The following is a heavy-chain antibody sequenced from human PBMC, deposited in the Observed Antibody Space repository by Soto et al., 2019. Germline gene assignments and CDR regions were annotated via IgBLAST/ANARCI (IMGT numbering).Heavy chain of an antibody. CDR3: ARKPTTKGGMDV. Sequence: ASVKVSCKASGYTISEHCFSWVRQGPGQGLEWMGWISAYNGNTNYAQKLQGRVTMTTDTSTSTAYMELRSLRSDDTAVYYCARKPTTKGGMDVWGQGTTVTVSS. D-gene: IGHD4-17*01. J-gene: IGHJ6*02. CDR2: ISAYNGNT. CDR1: GYTISEHC. V-gene: IGHV1-18*01.